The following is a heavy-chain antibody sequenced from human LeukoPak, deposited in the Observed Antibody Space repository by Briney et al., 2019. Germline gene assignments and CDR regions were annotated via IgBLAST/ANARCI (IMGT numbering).Heavy chain of an antibody. Sequence: GGSLRLSCAASGFTFSSYWMNWARQAPGKGLEWVSSISISGGTTYYADSVKGRFTISRENSKSTLYLQMNNLRADDTAVYYCANEIRPNDYWGQGTLVTVSS. V-gene: IGHV3-23*01. CDR1: GFTFSSYW. J-gene: IGHJ4*02. CDR2: ISISGGTT. CDR3: ANEIRPNDY. D-gene: IGHD4-17*01.